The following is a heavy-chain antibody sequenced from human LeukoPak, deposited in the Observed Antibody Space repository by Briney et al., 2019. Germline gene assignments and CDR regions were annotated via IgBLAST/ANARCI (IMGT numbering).Heavy chain of an antibody. Sequence: PSETLSLTCTVSGGSISSYYWSRIRQPPGKGLEWIGYIYYSGSTNYNPSLKSRVTISVDTSKNQFSLKLSSVTAADTAVYYCARGGVEMATIWGQGTLVTVSS. CDR1: GGSISSYY. J-gene: IGHJ4*02. D-gene: IGHD5-24*01. V-gene: IGHV4-59*01. CDR2: IYYSGST. CDR3: ARGGVEMATI.